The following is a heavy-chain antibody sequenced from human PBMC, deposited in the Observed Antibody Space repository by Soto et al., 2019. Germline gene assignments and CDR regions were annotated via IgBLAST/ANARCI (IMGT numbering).Heavy chain of an antibody. Sequence: GASVNVSCKASGGTFSSYAISWVRQAPGQGLEWMGGIIPIFGTANYAQKFQGRVTITADESTSTAYMELSSLRSEDTAVYYCARGYYDSSGARNYYYYGMNVWGQGTTVTVSS. CDR2: IIPIFGTA. J-gene: IGHJ6*02. V-gene: IGHV1-69*13. CDR3: ARGYYDSSGARNYYYYGMNV. CDR1: GGTFSSYA. D-gene: IGHD3-22*01.